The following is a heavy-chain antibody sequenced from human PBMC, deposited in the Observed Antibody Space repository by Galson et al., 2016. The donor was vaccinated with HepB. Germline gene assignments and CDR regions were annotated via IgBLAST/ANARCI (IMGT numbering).Heavy chain of an antibody. CDR2: IRGNGGST. CDR1: GFTLSNYA. Sequence: SLRLSCAASGFTLSNYAMSWVRQAPGKGLEWVSTIRGNGGSTSYADSVKGRFTFSRDSSKNTVYLQMNSLRAGDTAVYYCAKGGMLIPRFDYWVQGTLVTVSS. D-gene: IGHD3-16*01. V-gene: IGHV3-23*01. J-gene: IGHJ4*02. CDR3: AKGGMLIPRFDY.